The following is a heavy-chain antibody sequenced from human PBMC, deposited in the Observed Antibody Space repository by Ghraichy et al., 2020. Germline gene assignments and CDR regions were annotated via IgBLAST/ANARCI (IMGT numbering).Heavy chain of an antibody. J-gene: IGHJ3*02. Sequence: AGSLRLSCAASGFTFSNYAMSWVRQAPGKGLEWVSGIGDSGGSTYYADSVKGRFTISRDNSKNTLYLQMNTLRAEDTAVYYCVKEIYGAFDIWGQGTMVTVSS. V-gene: IGHV3-23*01. D-gene: IGHD3-10*01. CDR2: IGDSGGST. CDR1: GFTFSNYA. CDR3: VKEIYGAFDI.